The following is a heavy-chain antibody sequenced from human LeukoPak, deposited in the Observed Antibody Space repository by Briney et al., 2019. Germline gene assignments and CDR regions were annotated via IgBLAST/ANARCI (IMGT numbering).Heavy chain of an antibody. CDR1: GFTFSDHY. Sequence: GGSLRLSCVVFGFTFSDHYMDWVRQAPGKGLEWVGRTRNKPNGYTTEYATSLKGRFTISRDDSGGSMYLQLSSLRTEDTAVYYCARNPNYSGTYYDAFDIWGQGTMVTVSS. CDR2: TRNKPNGYTT. CDR3: ARNPNYSGTYYDAFDI. D-gene: IGHD1-26*01. J-gene: IGHJ3*02. V-gene: IGHV3-72*01.